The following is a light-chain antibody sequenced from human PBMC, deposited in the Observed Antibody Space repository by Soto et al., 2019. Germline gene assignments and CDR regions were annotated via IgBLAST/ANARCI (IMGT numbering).Light chain of an antibody. V-gene: IGLV2-14*03. Sequence: QSALTQPASVSGSPGQSITISCTGTSSDVGGYKYVSWYQQHPGKAPQVLIYEVSNRPSGVSNRFSGSKSGNTASLTISGLQADDEADYYCSSYTSSNTLEVFGVGTKLTVL. J-gene: IGLJ2*01. CDR2: EVS. CDR3: SSYTSSNTLEV. CDR1: SSDVGGYKY.